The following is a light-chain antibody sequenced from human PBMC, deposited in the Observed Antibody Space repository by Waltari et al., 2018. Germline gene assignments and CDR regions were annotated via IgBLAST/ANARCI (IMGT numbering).Light chain of an antibody. CDR2: KVS. J-gene: IGKJ2*01. CDR3: MQGTHWPYT. Sequence: DAVLTQSPLALPVTLGQPASISCSTSQSLVYSDGNIYLNWFQQRPGQSPRPLIYKVSDRHSGVPDRFSGSGSGTDFTLKISRVEADDIGVYYCMQGTHWPYTFGQGTKLEI. V-gene: IGKV2-30*01. CDR1: QSLVYSDGNIY.